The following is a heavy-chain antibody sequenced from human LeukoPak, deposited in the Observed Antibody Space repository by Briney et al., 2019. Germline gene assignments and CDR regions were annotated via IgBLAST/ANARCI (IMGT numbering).Heavy chain of an antibody. CDR2: IYPGDSDT. Sequence: GESLKISCKGSGYSFTSYWIGWVRQMPGKGLEWMGIIYPGDSDTRYSPSFQGQVTISADKSISTAYLQWSSLKASDTAMYYCARQVEDDYDILTGYPDHDAFDIWGQGTMVTVSS. D-gene: IGHD3-9*01. V-gene: IGHV5-51*01. CDR1: GYSFTSYW. CDR3: ARQVEDDYDILTGYPDHDAFDI. J-gene: IGHJ3*02.